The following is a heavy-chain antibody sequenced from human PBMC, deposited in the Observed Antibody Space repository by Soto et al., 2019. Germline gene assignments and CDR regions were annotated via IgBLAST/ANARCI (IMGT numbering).Heavy chain of an antibody. D-gene: IGHD4-17*01. CDR2: IYYSGST. Sequence: PSETLSLTCTVSGGSISSSSYYWGWIRQPPGKGLEWIGSIYYSGSTYYNPSLKSRVTISVDTSKNQFSLKLSSVTAADTAVYYCARHGKDNHLLRLDYGDIWGQGTMVTVSS. V-gene: IGHV4-39*01. J-gene: IGHJ3*02. CDR3: ARHGKDNHLLRLDYGDI. CDR1: GGSISSSSYY.